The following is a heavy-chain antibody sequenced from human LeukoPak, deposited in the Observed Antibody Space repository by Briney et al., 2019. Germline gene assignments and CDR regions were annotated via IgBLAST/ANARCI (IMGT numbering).Heavy chain of an antibody. CDR2: INPNSGGT. Sequence: ASVKVSCKASGYTFIDCFLHWVRQAPGQWLEWMGWINPNSGGTNYAQKFQGRVTMTRDMSTSTDYMELSSLRSEDTAIYYCARDNSVGDNTWWFDPWGQGTLVTVSS. V-gene: IGHV1-2*02. CDR1: GYTFIDCF. J-gene: IGHJ5*02. CDR3: ARDNSVGDNTWWFDP. D-gene: IGHD1-26*01.